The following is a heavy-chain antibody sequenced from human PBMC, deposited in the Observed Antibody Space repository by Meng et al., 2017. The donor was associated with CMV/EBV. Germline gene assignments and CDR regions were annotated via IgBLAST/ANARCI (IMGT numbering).Heavy chain of an antibody. D-gene: IGHD5-18*01. V-gene: IGHV1-69*01. CDR2: IIPIFGTA. Sequence: QVQLVQSGAEVKNPGSSLKVSCKASGGTFSSYAISWVRQAPGQGLEWMGGIIPIFGTANYAQKFQGRVTITADESMSTAYMELSSLRSEDTAVYYCARGGYSYGFFWFDPWGQGTLVTVSS. J-gene: IGHJ5*02. CDR1: GGTFSSYA. CDR3: ARGGYSYGFFWFDP.